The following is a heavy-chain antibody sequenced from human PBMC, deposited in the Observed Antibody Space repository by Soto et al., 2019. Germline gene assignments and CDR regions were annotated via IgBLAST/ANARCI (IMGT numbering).Heavy chain of an antibody. V-gene: IGHV1-18*01. CDR3: ARHTYYDFWSGYYQSYYYYGMDV. D-gene: IGHD3-3*01. Sequence: ASVKVSCKASGYTFTSYGISWVRQAPGQGLEWMGWISAYNGNTNYAQKLQGRVTMTTDTSTSTAYMELRSLRSDDTAVYYRARHTYYDFWSGYYQSYYYYGMDVWGQGTTVTVSS. CDR1: GYTFTSYG. CDR2: ISAYNGNT. J-gene: IGHJ6*02.